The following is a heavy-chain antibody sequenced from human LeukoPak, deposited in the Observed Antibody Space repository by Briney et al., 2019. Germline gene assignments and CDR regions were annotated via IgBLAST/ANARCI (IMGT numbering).Heavy chain of an antibody. J-gene: IGHJ4*02. CDR2: IYSGGST. V-gene: IGHV3-53*01. D-gene: IGHD5-18*01. Sequence: PGGSLRLSCAGSGFTFSSDGMNWVRQAPGKGLEWVSVIYSGGSTYYADSVKGRFTISRDNSKNTLYLQMNSLRAEDTAVYYCASEYSYGYSFFDYWGQGTLVTVSS. CDR1: GFTFSSDG. CDR3: ASEYSYGYSFFDY.